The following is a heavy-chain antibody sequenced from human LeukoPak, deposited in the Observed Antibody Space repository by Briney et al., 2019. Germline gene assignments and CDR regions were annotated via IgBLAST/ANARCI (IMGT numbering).Heavy chain of an antibody. CDR2: IDYTGRT. V-gene: IGHV4-59*01. CDR1: GGSISNYY. D-gene: IGHD6-13*01. J-gene: IGHJ4*02. Sequence: SETLSLTCTVSGGSISNYYWSWMRQSTGKGLEWIGYIDYTGRTDYNPSLRSRVTFSIDPAQNKFSLKLTSVTAADTAVYFCARDSSPISSSWYSWGQGTLVTVSS. CDR3: ARDSSPISSSWYS.